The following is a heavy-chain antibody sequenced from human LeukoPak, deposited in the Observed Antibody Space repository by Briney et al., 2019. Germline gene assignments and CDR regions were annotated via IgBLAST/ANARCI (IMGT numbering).Heavy chain of an antibody. CDR1: GYSISSGYY. Sequence: SETLSLTCTVSGYSISSGYYWGWIRQPPGKGLEWIGGIYQSGSTYYNPSLKSRVTISVDTSKNQFSLKLSSVTAADTALYYCARNNSTDCSGGRCYSNWFDPWGQGTLVTVSS. CDR2: IYQSGST. V-gene: IGHV4-38-2*02. J-gene: IGHJ5*02. CDR3: ARNNSTDCSGGRCYSNWFDP. D-gene: IGHD2-15*01.